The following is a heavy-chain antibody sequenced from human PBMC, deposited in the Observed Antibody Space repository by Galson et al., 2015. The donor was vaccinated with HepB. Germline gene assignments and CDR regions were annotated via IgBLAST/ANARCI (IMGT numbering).Heavy chain of an antibody. CDR1: GGSFSGYY. V-gene: IGHV4-34*01. CDR2: INHSGST. CDR3: AREYNLLGYTYYYGAGTRRFAFDI. Sequence: SETLSLTCAVYGGSFSGYYWSWIRQPPGKGLEWIGEINHSGSTNYNPSLKGRVTISVDTSKNQFSLKLSSVTAADTAVYYCAREYNLLGYTYYYGAGTRRFAFDIWGQGTMVTVSS. J-gene: IGHJ3*02. D-gene: IGHD3-10*01.